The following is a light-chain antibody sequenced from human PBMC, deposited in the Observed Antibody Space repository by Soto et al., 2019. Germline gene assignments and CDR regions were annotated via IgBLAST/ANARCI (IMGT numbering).Light chain of an antibody. CDR2: QVT. J-gene: IGLJ1*01. CDR3: CSYSSSSTFYV. CDR1: SSDVGGYYY. V-gene: IGLV2-14*01. Sequence: QSALTQPASVSGSPGQSITISCTGTSSDVGGYYYVPWYQHHPGNAPKLIIYQVTSRPSGVSNRFSASKSGNTASLTISALQAEDEALYYCCSYSSSSTFYVFGTGTKVTVL.